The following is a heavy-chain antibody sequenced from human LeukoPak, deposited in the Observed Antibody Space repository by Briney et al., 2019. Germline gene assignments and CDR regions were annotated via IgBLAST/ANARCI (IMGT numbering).Heavy chain of an antibody. CDR2: INPSGGST. Sequence: ASLKVSCKASGYTFTSYYMHWVRQAPGQGLEWMGIINPSGGSTSYAQKFQGRVTMTRDTSTSTVYMELSSLRSEDTAVYYCASTWWHSSSWYAFDIWGQGTMVTVSS. J-gene: IGHJ3*02. CDR1: GYTFTSYY. CDR3: ASTWWHSSSWYAFDI. V-gene: IGHV1-46*01. D-gene: IGHD6-13*01.